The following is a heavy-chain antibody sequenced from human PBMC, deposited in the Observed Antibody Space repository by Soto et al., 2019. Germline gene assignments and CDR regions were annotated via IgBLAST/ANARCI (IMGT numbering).Heavy chain of an antibody. J-gene: IGHJ4*02. CDR2: ISNDGDYK. CDR1: ESTFSSLL. D-gene: IGHD1-26*01. CDR3: ARDEAFSAPYYLDY. V-gene: IGHV3-30*03. Sequence: VQLVESGGGVVQPGGSWGLSVVPFESTFSSLLIHWVGKAQARGLGWVAFISNDGDYKNYADSVKGRFTISRDNSKDTVYLEIHSLRPEDTALYHCARDEAFSAPYYLDYWGQGTLVIVS.